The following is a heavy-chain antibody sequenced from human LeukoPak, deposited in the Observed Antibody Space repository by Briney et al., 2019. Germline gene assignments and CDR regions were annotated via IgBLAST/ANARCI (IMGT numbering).Heavy chain of an antibody. Sequence: GGSLRLSCAASGFTLSSYSMKWVRQAPGKGLEWLSFISSSSSYRYYADSVKGRFTISRDNAKNSLYLQMNSLRAEDTAVYYCARDGGYYDSSGYYHGDDAFDMWGQGTMVTVSS. V-gene: IGHV3-21*01. CDR2: ISSSSSYR. CDR3: ARDGGYYDSSGYYHGDDAFDM. D-gene: IGHD3-22*01. CDR1: GFTLSSYS. J-gene: IGHJ3*02.